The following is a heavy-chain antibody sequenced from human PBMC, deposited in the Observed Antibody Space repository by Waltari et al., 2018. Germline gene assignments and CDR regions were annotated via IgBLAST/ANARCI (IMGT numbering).Heavy chain of an antibody. J-gene: IGHJ6*02. D-gene: IGHD2-2*01. CDR1: DGSINNYY. CDR2: IYSSGTT. CDR3: ARMGSTSRHSSRDIMDV. V-gene: IGHV4-4*07. Sequence: QVQLQESGPGLVKPSETLSLTCTVSDGSINNYYWSWIRQPAGNGLEWIGRIYSSGTTDYNHSLTSRVTMLVDTSKNQFSLKLSSVTAADTAVDYCARMGSTSRHSSRDIMDVWGQGASVTVS.